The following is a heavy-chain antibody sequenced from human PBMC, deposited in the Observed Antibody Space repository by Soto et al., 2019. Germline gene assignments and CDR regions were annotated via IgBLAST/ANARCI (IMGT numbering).Heavy chain of an antibody. V-gene: IGHV3-49*03. CDR2: IRSKAYGGTT. CDR1: GFTFGDYA. Sequence: GGSLRLSCTASGFTFGDYAMSWFRQAPGKGLEWVGFIRSKAYGGTTEYAASVKGRFTISRDDSKSIAYLQMNSLKTEDTAVYYCTRDRYCISTSCSNWFDPWGQGTLVTVSS. D-gene: IGHD2-2*01. J-gene: IGHJ5*02. CDR3: TRDRYCISTSCSNWFDP.